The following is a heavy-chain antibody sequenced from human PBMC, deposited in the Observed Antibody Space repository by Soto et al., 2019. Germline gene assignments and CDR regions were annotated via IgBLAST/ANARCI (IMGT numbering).Heavy chain of an antibody. Sequence: QLVQSGSEVKKPGSSVKVSCQASGGTFSGYVVTWVRQAPGQGLEWMGEFVPLFGTTNYAQRCSGRITITAEESTSKAYLELRTLRSDDTAVYYCATHGLGVSSPPYFDNWGQGTLVTVSS. CDR3: ATHGLGVSSPPYFDN. J-gene: IGHJ4*02. V-gene: IGHV1-69*01. CDR2: FVPLFGTT. D-gene: IGHD3-16*01. CDR1: GGTFSGYV.